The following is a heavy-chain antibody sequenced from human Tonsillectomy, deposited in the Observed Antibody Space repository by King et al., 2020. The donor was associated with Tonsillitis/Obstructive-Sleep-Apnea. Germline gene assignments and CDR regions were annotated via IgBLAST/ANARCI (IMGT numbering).Heavy chain of an antibody. Sequence: VQLQQWGAGLLKPSETLSLTCAVYGGSFSAYYWSWIRQHPGKGLEWIGEINHSGSTKYNPSLKSRVIISLDTSKNQFSLKLSSATAADTAVYYCARGDLLTGYYASTDFDDWGQGTLVTVSS. CDR3: ARGDLLTGYYASTDFDD. J-gene: IGHJ4*02. CDR1: GGSFSAYY. V-gene: IGHV4-34*01. CDR2: INHSGST. D-gene: IGHD3-9*01.